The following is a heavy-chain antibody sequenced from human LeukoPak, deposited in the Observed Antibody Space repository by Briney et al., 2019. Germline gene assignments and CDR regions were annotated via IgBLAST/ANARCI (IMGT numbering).Heavy chain of an antibody. CDR1: GYTFTSYG. D-gene: IGHD3-10*01. CDR2: ISAYNGNT. CDR3: ARMYYYGSGSYYNGDY. J-gene: IGHJ4*02. Sequence: GASVKVSCKASGYTFTSYGISWVRQAPGQGLEWMGWISAYNGNTNYAQKLQGRVTMTTDTSTSTAYMELRSLRSDDTAVYYCARMYYYGSGSYYNGDYWGQGTLVTVSS. V-gene: IGHV1-18*01.